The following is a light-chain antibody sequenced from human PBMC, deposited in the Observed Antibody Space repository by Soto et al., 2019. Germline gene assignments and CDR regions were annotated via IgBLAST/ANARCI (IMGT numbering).Light chain of an antibody. J-gene: IGKJ1*01. CDR2: DVS. Sequence: EIVLTQSPATLSLSPGDRATLSCRASQSVSSYLAWYQQKPGQAPRLLIYDVSNRATGIPARFSGSGSGTDFALTITSLEPEDFAVYYCQQRSNWPWTFGQGTKVEIK. V-gene: IGKV3-11*01. CDR3: QQRSNWPWT. CDR1: QSVSSY.